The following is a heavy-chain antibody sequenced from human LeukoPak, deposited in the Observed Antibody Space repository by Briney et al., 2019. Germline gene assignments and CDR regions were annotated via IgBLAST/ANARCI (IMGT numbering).Heavy chain of an antibody. CDR3: ARDSVNIVVVPAAIVDPYYYYMDV. CDR2: IYTSGST. CDR1: GGSISSYY. J-gene: IGHJ6*03. Sequence: SETPSLTCTVSGGSISSYYWSWIRQPAGKGLEWIGRIYTSGSTNYNPSLKSRVTISVDKSKNQFSLKLSSVTAADTAVYYCARDSVNIVVVPAAIVDPYYYYMDVWGKGTTVTVSS. V-gene: IGHV4-4*07. D-gene: IGHD2-2*01.